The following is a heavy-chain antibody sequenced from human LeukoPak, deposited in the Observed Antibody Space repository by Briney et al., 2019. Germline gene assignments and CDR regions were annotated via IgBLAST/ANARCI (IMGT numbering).Heavy chain of an antibody. CDR3: ARDNFRAILRAFDI. CDR1: GYTFTGYN. D-gene: IGHD2-21*01. Sequence: WASVKVSCKASGYTFTGYNMHWVRQAPGQGLEWMGWINPDSGGTNYAQKFQGRVTMTRDTTISTAYMELSRLRSEDTAVYYCARDNFRAILRAFDIWGQGTMVTVSS. CDR2: INPDSGGT. V-gene: IGHV1-2*02. J-gene: IGHJ3*02.